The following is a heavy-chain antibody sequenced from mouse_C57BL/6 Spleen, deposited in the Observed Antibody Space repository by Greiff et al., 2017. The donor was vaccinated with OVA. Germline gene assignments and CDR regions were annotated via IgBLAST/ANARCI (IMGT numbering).Heavy chain of an antibody. V-gene: IGHV2-2*01. J-gene: IGHJ4*01. CDR1: GFSLTSYG. Sequence: QVQLKESGPGLVQPSQSLSITCTVSGFSLTSYGVHWVRQSPGKGLEWLGVIWSGGSTDYNAAFISRLSISKDNSKSQVFFKMNSLQADDTAIYYCARGGLYSNFYAMDYWGQGTSVTVSS. D-gene: IGHD2-5*01. CDR3: ARGGLYSNFYAMDY. CDR2: IWSGGST.